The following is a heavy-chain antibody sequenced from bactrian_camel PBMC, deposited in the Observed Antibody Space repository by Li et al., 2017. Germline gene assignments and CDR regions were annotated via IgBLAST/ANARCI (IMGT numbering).Heavy chain of an antibody. Sequence: HVQLVESGGGAVQAGGSLTLSCTPSGITDAAYCIGWWRQTPGQESSVVAAFYTGGASPVYADSVKGRFAVSRNRADSTFNLQMNALRPDDTAMYLCAADLFDCSGAHYPPKYWGQGTQVTVS. CDR2: FYTGGASP. CDR3: AADLFDCSGAHYPPKY. V-gene: IGHV3-3*01. CDR1: GITDAAYC. D-gene: IGHD2*01. J-gene: IGHJ4*01.